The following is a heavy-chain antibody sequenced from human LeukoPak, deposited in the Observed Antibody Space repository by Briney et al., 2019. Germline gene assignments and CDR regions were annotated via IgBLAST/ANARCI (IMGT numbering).Heavy chain of an antibody. CDR2: IHPGGVT. D-gene: IGHD5-18*01. CDR3: AGGRGYIILY. V-gene: IGHV3-53*01. CDR1: GFTDSLSF. J-gene: IGHJ4*02. Sequence: PGGSLSLSCAASGFTDSLSFMNCVRQAPGRALEWVSIIHPGGVTHFPDSLKGRFTLSRGNSQELPYLQMNGLKAEDTAVYSCAGGRGYIILYWGQGTLVTVSS.